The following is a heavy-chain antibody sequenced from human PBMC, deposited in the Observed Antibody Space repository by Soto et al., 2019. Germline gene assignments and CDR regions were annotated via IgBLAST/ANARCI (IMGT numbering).Heavy chain of an antibody. D-gene: IGHD2-15*01. CDR2: VSSGSVYT. J-gene: IGHJ4*02. Sequence: AGGSLRLSCAASGFTFSDYYMSWIRQAPGKGLEWVSYVSSGSVYTNYADSVKGRFTISRDNAKNSLYLQMNSLSAEDTAVYYCARGFSLYCSGGSCYFDFWGQGTMVTVSS. CDR1: GFTFSDYY. V-gene: IGHV3-11*06. CDR3: ARGFSLYCSGGSCYFDF.